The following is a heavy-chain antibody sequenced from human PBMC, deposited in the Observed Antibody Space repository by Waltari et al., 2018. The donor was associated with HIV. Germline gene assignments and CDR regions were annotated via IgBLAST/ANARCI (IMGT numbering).Heavy chain of an antibody. J-gene: IGHJ4*02. Sequence: QVQLDQSGAAVKKPVSSLKVSCTASGVTFSRLVVSWVRQAPGQGLEWMGGIIPFLATSNSAQKFQGRLTITAEESTNTVHMELRRLTSEDTAVYYRTRDLGDYGHSLHGDWGEGTLVIVSS. D-gene: IGHD4-17*01. V-gene: IGHV1-69*01. CDR1: GVTFSRLV. CDR3: TRDLGDYGHSLHGD. CDR2: IIPFLATS.